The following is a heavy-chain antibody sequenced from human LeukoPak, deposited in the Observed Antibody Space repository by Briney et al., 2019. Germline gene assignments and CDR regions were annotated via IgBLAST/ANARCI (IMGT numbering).Heavy chain of an antibody. J-gene: IGHJ6*02. CDR2: FDPEDGET. CDR3: ATSPERFAYYYYGMDV. V-gene: IGHV1-24*01. Sequence: GGSVKVSCKVSGYTLTELSMHWVRQAPGKGLEWMGGFDPEDGETIYAQKFQGRVTMTEDTSTDTAYMELSSLRSEDTAVYYCATSPERFAYYYYGMDVWGQGTTVTVSS. CDR1: GYTLTELS. D-gene: IGHD3-3*01.